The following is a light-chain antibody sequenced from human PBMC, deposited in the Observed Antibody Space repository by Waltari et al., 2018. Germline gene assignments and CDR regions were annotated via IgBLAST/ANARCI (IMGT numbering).Light chain of an antibody. J-gene: IGKJ3*01. CDR3: HHYGSSPQGT. CDR2: GAS. CDR1: QSISDTY. Sequence: ELVLTQSPGTLSLSPGERATLSCRARQSISDTYLGWYQQRPGQAPRLLIYGASSRADGIPDRVSGSGSGTDFTLTISRLEPEDFAVYYCHHYGSSPQGTFGPGTRVDI. V-gene: IGKV3-20*01.